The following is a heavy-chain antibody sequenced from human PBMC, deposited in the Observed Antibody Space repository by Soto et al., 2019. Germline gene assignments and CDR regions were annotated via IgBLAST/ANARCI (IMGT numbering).Heavy chain of an antibody. Sequence: SETLSLTCTVAGGSISSSGYYWGWIRQPPGKGLEWIGTIYYTGSTYYNPSLKSRLTISVDTSKNQLSLKLNSVTAADTAVYYCANRRGFCSGDSCFPFDYWGQGILVTVS. CDR2: IYYTGST. D-gene: IGHD2-15*01. CDR3: ANRRGFCSGDSCFPFDY. CDR1: GGSISSSGYY. V-gene: IGHV4-39*01. J-gene: IGHJ4*02.